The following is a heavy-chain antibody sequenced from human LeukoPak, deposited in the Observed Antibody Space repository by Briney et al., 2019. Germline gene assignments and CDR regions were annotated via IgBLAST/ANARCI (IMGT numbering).Heavy chain of an antibody. CDR2: IKPNSGGT. V-gene: IGHV1-2*02. D-gene: IGHD3-10*01. Sequence: ASVKVSCKATGYTFTGYYMHWVRQAPGQGLEWLGWIKPNSGGTNYAQKFQGRVTMTRDTSISTAYMELSRLRSDDTAVYYCARGWSYYGSGSYYIDPHFDYWGQGTLVTVSS. CDR3: ARGWSYYGSGSYYIDPHFDY. CDR1: GYTFTGYY. J-gene: IGHJ4*02.